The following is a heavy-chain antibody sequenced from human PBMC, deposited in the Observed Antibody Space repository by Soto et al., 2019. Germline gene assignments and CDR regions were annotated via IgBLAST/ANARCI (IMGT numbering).Heavy chain of an antibody. J-gene: IGHJ5*02. CDR1: GGSLSSSSYY. D-gene: IGHD4-17*01. CDR3: ARHGDYGDYSTLVGCDP. V-gene: IGHV4-39*01. CDR2: IYYRGST. Sequence: QLQLQESGPGLVKPSETLSLTCTVSGGSLSSSSYYWGWIRQPPGKGLEWIGSIYYRGSTYYNPALKSRGTIAVDTSKNQFSLKLSAVTAADTAVYYWARHGDYGDYSTLVGCDPWGQGTLVTVSS.